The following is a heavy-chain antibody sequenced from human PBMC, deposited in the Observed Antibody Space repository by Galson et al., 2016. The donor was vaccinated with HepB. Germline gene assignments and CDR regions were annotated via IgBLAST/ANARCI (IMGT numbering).Heavy chain of an antibody. D-gene: IGHD1-1*01. V-gene: IGHV3-21*06. J-gene: IGHJ4*02. Sequence: SLRLSCAASGFSFSSYNMKWVRQAPGKGLEWVSSVSSGSSNINYADSLKGRFTISRDNAKNSLYLHMHSLRAEDTAVYYCATDVNRYNWNDEGNFWGQGTLVTVSS. CDR1: GFSFSSYN. CDR3: ATDVNRYNWNDEGNF. CDR2: VSSGSSNI.